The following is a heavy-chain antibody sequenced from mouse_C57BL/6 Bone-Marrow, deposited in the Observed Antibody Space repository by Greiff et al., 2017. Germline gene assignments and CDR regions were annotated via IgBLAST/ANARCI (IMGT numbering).Heavy chain of an antibody. CDR1: GYTFTSYG. Sequence: VQLQQSGPELARPGASVKLSCKASGYTFTSYGISWVKQRTGQGLEWIGEIYPRSGNTYYNEKFKGKATLTADKSSSTAYMELRSLTSEDSAVYFCAIYSNYPLAYWGQGTLVTVSA. V-gene: IGHV1-81*01. CDR2: IYPRSGNT. CDR3: AIYSNYPLAY. J-gene: IGHJ3*01. D-gene: IGHD2-5*01.